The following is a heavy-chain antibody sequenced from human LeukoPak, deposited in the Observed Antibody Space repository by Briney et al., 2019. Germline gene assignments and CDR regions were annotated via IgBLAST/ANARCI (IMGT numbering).Heavy chain of an antibody. CDR3: VRGAGPLD. V-gene: IGHV1-18*01. CDR2: ISAYNGNT. Sequence: GASVKVSCKASGYTFTSYGISWVRQAPGQGLEWMGWISAYNGNTNYAQKLQGRVTMTTDTSITTAFMELRGLTFDDTAVFYCVRGAGPLDWGQGTLVTVSS. J-gene: IGHJ4*02. CDR1: GYTFTSYG.